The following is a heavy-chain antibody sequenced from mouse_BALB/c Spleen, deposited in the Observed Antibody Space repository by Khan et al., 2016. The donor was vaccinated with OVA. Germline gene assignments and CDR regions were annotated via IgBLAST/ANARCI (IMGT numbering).Heavy chain of an antibody. J-gene: IGHJ3*01. CDR2: INPNTDNI. CDR1: GYSFTLYY. Sequence: VQLKQSGPDLVKPGASVKISCKASGYSFTLYYMSWVKQSHGKSLEWIGRINPNTDNINYNQEFKGKAMLTVDKSSNTAYMELRSLTSEDSAVYFCARGDDFFASWGQGTLVTVSP. CDR3: ARGDDFFAS. D-gene: IGHD2-12*01. V-gene: IGHV1-26*01.